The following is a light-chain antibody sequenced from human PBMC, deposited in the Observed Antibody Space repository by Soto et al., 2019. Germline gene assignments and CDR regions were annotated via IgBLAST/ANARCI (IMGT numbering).Light chain of an antibody. J-gene: IGLJ1*01. CDR3: SSYTSSSTYV. CDR2: EVS. CDR1: SSDVGGYNY. Sequence: QSAQSHPASVSWSPGHSITIFCTGTSSDVGGYNYVSWYQQHPGKAPKLMIYEVSNRPSGVSNRFSGSKSGNTASLTISGLQAEDEADYYCSSYTSSSTYVFGTGTKVTVL. V-gene: IGLV2-14*01.